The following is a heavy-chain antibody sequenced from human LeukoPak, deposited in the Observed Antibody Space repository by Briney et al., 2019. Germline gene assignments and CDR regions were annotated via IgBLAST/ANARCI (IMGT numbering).Heavy chain of an antibody. CDR3: AREVAAAGIDY. V-gene: IGHV4-61*02. D-gene: IGHD6-13*01. CDR2: IYTSGST. CDR1: GGSISSGSYY. J-gene: IGHJ4*02. Sequence: SETLSLTCTVSGGSISSGSYYWSWIRQPAGKGLEWIGRIYTSGSTNYNPSLKSRVTISVDTSKNQFSLKLSSVTAADTAVYYCAREVAAAGIDYWGQETLVTVSS.